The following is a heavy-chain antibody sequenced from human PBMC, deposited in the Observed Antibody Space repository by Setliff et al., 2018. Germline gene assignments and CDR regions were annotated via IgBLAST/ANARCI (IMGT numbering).Heavy chain of an antibody. J-gene: IGHJ5*02. CDR1: GGSISSSY. Sequence: SETLSLTCTVPGGSISSSYWSWIRQPPGKGLEWIGYIYSSGSTNYNPSLKSRVTISVDTSKNQFSLKLSSVTAADTAVYYCARAAKYDSSSYYGLWLDPWGQGTLVTVSS. V-gene: IGHV4-59*01. CDR2: IYSSGST. D-gene: IGHD3-22*01. CDR3: ARAAKYDSSSYYGLWLDP.